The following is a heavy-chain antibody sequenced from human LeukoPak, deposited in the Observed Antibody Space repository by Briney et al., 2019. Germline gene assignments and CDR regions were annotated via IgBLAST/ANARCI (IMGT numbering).Heavy chain of an antibody. CDR1: GGSFSGYY. Sequence: SETLSLTCAVYGGSFSGYYWSWIRQPPGKGLEWIGEINHSGSTNYNPSLKSRVTISVDTSKNQFSLKLSSVTAADTAVYYCARDVCGGSGFHYYYYYMDVWGKGTTSPSP. CDR3: ARDVCGGSGFHYYYYYMDV. V-gene: IGHV4-34*01. J-gene: IGHJ6*03. D-gene: IGHD2-15*01. CDR2: INHSGST.